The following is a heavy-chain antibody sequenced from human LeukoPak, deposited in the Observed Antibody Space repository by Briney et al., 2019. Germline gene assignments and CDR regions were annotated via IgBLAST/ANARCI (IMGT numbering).Heavy chain of an antibody. D-gene: IGHD3-10*01. V-gene: IGHV3-7*01. CDR1: GFTFSSYW. J-gene: IGHJ4*02. CDR2: IKQDGSEK. Sequence: PGGSLRLSCAASGFTFSSYWMSWVRQAPGKGLEWVASIKQDGSEKYYVDSVKGRLTISRDNAKNSLYLQMNSLRAEDTAVYFCAKLPYGSGTFDYWGQGTLVTVSS. CDR3: AKLPYGSGTFDY.